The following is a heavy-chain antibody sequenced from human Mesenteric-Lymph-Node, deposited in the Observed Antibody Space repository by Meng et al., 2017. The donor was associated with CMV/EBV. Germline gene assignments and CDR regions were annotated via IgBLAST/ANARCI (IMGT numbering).Heavy chain of an antibody. D-gene: IGHD3-22*01. Sequence: GGSLRLSCAASGFAFSTYSMNWVRQAPGKGLEWVSSISSSGNYISYADSVKGRFTIYRDNAKNSLYLQMNSLRAEDTAVYYCARDQGYYDRGGYLNWFDPWGQGTLVTVSS. V-gene: IGHV3-21*01. CDR3: ARDQGYYDRGGYLNWFDP. CDR2: ISSSGNYI. CDR1: GFAFSTYS. J-gene: IGHJ5*02.